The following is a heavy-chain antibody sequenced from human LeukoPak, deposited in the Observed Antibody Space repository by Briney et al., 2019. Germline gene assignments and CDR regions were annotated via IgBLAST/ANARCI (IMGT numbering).Heavy chain of an antibody. CDR1: GFTFSSYG. D-gene: IGHD1-26*01. CDR3: ARDLVGATMREVYFDY. CDR2: IWYDGSNR. J-gene: IGHJ4*02. Sequence: GGSLRLSCAASGFTFSSYGMHWVRQAPGKGLEWVAVIWYDGSNRNYADSVKGRFTISRDNSKNTLYLQMNSLRAEDTAVYYCARDLVGATMREVYFDYWGQGTLVTVSS. V-gene: IGHV3-33*01.